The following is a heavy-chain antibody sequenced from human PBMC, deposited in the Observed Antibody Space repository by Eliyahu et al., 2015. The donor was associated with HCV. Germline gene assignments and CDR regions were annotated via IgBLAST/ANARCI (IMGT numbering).Heavy chain of an antibody. CDR3: VKGGRGADIYFDY. V-gene: IGHV3-23*01. Sequence: EVQLLESGGGLVQPGGSLRLSCAASGFSFNTYAMNWVRQAPGKGLEWVSAIFHAXDATKYADSVKGRFTISRDGSKSTLYLQMDSLRAEDTAVYYCVKGGRGADIYFDYWGLGSLVTVSS. D-gene: IGHD2-2*02. J-gene: IGHJ4*02. CDR1: GFSFNTYA. CDR2: IFHAXDAT.